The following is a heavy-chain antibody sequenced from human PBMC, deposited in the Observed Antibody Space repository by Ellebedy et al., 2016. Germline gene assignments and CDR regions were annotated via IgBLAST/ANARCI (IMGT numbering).Heavy chain of an antibody. CDR2: IWYDGGNK. V-gene: IGHV3-33*01. J-gene: IGHJ4*02. D-gene: IGHD6-13*01. CDR1: GFTFSSYG. Sequence: GGSLRLSCAASGFTFSSYGMHWVRQAPGKGLEWVAVIWYDGGNKYYADSVKGRFTISRDNSKNTLYLQMNSLRAEDTAVYYCARDMRGTGYSNSWSFDYWGQGTLVTVSS. CDR3: ARDMRGTGYSNSWSFDY.